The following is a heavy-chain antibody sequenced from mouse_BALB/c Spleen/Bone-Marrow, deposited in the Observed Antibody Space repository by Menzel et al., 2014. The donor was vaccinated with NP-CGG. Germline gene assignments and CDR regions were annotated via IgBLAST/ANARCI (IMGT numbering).Heavy chain of an antibody. Sequence: VQLQQSGAELVRPGTSVKVSCKASGYAFTNYLIEWVKQRPGQGLEWIGVINPGSGGTNYNEKFKGKATLTADKSSSTAYVQLSSLTSDDSAVYFCAREKGLRRGAMDYWGQGTSVTVSS. J-gene: IGHJ4*01. CDR1: GYAFTNYL. D-gene: IGHD2-12*01. CDR2: INPGSGGT. V-gene: IGHV1-54*01. CDR3: AREKGLRRGAMDY.